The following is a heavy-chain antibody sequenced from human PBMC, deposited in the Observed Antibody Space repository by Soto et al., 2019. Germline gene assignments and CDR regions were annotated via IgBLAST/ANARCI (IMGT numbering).Heavy chain of an antibody. V-gene: IGHV3-48*02. CDR2: ISSGSRTI. Sequence: EVQLVESGGGLVQPGGSLTLSCAASGFSFSNYGMNWVRQAPGKGLEWVSYISSGSRTIYYADSVKGRFTISTDTAKNSLYLQMNSLRDEDTAVYYCARCSSDYYSSVDYWGQGALVTVSS. CDR1: GFSFSNYG. CDR3: ARCSSDYYSSVDY. J-gene: IGHJ4*02. D-gene: IGHD3-22*01.